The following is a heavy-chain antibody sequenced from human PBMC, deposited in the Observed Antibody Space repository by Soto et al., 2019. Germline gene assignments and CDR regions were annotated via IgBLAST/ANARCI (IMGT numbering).Heavy chain of an antibody. J-gene: IGHJ4*02. D-gene: IGHD6-19*01. V-gene: IGHV5-51*01. CDR3: ARHRPHSSGWYGDDY. CDR1: GYSFTSYW. Sequence: PGESLKISCKGSGYSFTSYWIGWVRQMPGKGLEWMGIIYPGDSDTRYSPSYQGQVTISADKSISTAYLQWSSLKASDTAMYYCARHRPHSSGWYGDDYWGQGTLVTVSS. CDR2: IYPGDSDT.